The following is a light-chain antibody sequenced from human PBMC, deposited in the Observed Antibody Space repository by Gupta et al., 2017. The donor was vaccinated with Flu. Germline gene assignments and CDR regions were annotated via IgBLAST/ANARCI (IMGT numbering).Light chain of an antibody. Sequence: DVVMTQSPLSLSVTLGQPASISCRSSQSLMYSDGSTILHWFQQRPGQSPRRLIYLVSHRESGVPDKFSGSGSGTEFTLKISREEAEDVGVYFCMQGAHWPWAFGQGTKVEI. CDR2: LVS. CDR1: QSLMYSDGSTI. J-gene: IGKJ1*01. CDR3: MQGAHWPWA. V-gene: IGKV2-30*01.